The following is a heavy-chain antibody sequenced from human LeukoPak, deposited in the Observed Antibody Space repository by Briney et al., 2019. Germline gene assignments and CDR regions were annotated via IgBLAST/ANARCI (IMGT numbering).Heavy chain of an antibody. Sequence: GGSLRLSCEASGFTFSNSWMTWVRQTPGKGLEWGANIKTDGSEKYYVDSVSGRFTISIDNAKQSLYLQMNRLRAGDTAVYYCALGGARSPFDYWGQGTLVTVSS. CDR2: IKTDGSEK. CDR1: GFTFSNSW. D-gene: IGHD3-16*01. CDR3: ALGGARSPFDY. J-gene: IGHJ4*02. V-gene: IGHV3-7*01.